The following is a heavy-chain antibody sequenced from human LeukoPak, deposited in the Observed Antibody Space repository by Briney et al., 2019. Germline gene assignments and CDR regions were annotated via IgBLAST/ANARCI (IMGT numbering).Heavy chain of an antibody. D-gene: IGHD3-3*01. V-gene: IGHV3-23*01. CDR3: AKLAISIFGLVEYYFEY. CDR2: ISGGNT. J-gene: IGHJ4*02. Sequence: GGSLRLSCVASGFIFSTYAMTWVRQAPGKGLQWVSTISGGNTYYADSVKGRFTISRDNFKNTLFLQMNSLRGEDTAVYYFAKLAISIFGLVEYYFEYWGQGTLVTVSS. CDR1: GFIFSTYA.